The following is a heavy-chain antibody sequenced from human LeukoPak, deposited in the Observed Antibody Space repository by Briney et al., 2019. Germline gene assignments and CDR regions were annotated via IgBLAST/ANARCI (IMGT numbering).Heavy chain of an antibody. V-gene: IGHV3-73*01. CDR2: IRSKANSYAT. J-gene: IGHJ5*02. CDR3: VWIQLWTQSFDP. D-gene: IGHD5-18*01. CDR1: GFTFSGSA. Sequence: GGSLRLSCAASGFTFSGSAMHWVRQASGKGLEWVGRIRSKANSYATAYAASVKGRFTISRDDSKNTAYLQMNSLKTEDTAVYYCVWIQLWTQSFDPWGQGTLATVSS.